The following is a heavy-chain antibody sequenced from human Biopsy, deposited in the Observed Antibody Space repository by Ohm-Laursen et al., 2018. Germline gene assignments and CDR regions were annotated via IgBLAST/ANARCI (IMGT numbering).Heavy chain of an antibody. CDR3: ARGMRSSGWPYFDS. CDR1: GDSVSSDSFY. Sequence: SQTLSLTCTVSGDSVSSDSFYWTWIRQPPGQGLEYIGYIYDRGSTANYNPPLESRVTMSVDMPKNQFSLKLSSVTAADTAIYYCARGMRSSGWPYFDSWGQGTLVTVSS. J-gene: IGHJ4*02. D-gene: IGHD6-19*01. V-gene: IGHV4-61*01. CDR2: IYDRGSTA.